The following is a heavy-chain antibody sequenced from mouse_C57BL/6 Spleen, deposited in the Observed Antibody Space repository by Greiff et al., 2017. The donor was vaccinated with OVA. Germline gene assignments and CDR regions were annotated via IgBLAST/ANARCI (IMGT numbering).Heavy chain of an antibody. CDR2: IDPSDSYT. Sequence: QVQLQQPGAELVMPGASVKLSCKASGYTFTSYWMHWVKQRPGQGLEWIGEIDPSDSYTNYNQKFKGKSTLTVDKSSSTAYMQLSSLTSEDSAVYYCARVYGSSYNYAMDYWGQGTSVTVSS. CDR1: GYTFTSYW. D-gene: IGHD1-1*01. J-gene: IGHJ4*01. CDR3: ARVYGSSYNYAMDY. V-gene: IGHV1-69*01.